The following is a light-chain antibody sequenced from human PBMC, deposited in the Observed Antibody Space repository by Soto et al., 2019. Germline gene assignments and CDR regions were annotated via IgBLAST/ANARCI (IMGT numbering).Light chain of an antibody. V-gene: IGKV3-11*01. Sequence: EIVLTQSPATLSLSPGERATLSCRASRTVNNYLAWYQQKPGQAPRLLFYDAFIRAAGIPARFSGRGSGTDFTLTISNLEPEDFAVYFCQQRSDWPPITFGQGTRVELK. CDR2: DAF. J-gene: IGKJ5*01. CDR3: QQRSDWPPIT. CDR1: RTVNNY.